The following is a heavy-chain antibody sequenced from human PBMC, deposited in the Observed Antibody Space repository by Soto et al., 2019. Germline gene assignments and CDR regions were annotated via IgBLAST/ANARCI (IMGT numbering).Heavy chain of an antibody. D-gene: IGHD3-9*01. Sequence: SLSCTVSGGSISSYYWRWIRQPPGKGREWIGYTYYSGRTNYNPSLKSRVTISVDTSKNQFSLKLSSVTAADPAVYYCARAGDYDILTGYYIPYIWGQGTLVTV. J-gene: IGHJ4*02. CDR3: ARAGDYDILTGYYIPYI. V-gene: IGHV4-59*01. CDR2: TYYSGRT. CDR1: GGSISSYY.